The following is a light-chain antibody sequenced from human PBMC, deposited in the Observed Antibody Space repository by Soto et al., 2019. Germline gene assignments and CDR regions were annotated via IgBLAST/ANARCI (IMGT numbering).Light chain of an antibody. Sequence: EIVMTQSPATLSVSPGERATLSCRASQSVSSNLAWYQQKPGQAPRLLIYGASTRATGIPARFSGSGSGTEFTLTISSLQSEDFAVYYCQQYNNWPPAALFGGGTKVEIK. CDR3: QQYNNWPPAAL. CDR2: GAS. V-gene: IGKV3-15*01. CDR1: QSVSSN. J-gene: IGKJ4*01.